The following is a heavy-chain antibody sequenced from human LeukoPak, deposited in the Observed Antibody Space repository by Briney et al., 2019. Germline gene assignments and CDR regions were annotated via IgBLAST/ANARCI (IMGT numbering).Heavy chain of an antibody. V-gene: IGHV4-39*07. Sequence: SPSETLSLTCTVSGGSISSSSYYWGWIRQPPGKGLEWIGSIYYSGSTYYNPSLKSRVTISVDTSKNQFSLKLSSVTAADTAVYYCARTNTAVAAYYFDCWGQGTLVTVSS. J-gene: IGHJ4*02. CDR1: GGSISSSSYY. CDR3: ARTNTAVAAYYFDC. D-gene: IGHD6-19*01. CDR2: IYYSGST.